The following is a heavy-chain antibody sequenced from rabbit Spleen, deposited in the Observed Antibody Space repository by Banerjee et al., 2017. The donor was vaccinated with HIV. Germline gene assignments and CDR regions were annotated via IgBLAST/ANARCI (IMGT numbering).Heavy chain of an antibody. Sequence: QEQLVESGGGLVQPEGSLTLTCKASGFDFSGSWMSWVRQAPGKGLEWLGIINTDIGSTYYAKWAKGRFTISKTSSTTVTLQLTSLTGADTATYCCAKGAYAPGLNLWGPGTLVTVS. CDR2: INTDIGST. J-gene: IGHJ4*01. V-gene: IGHV1S45*01. CDR1: GFDFSGSW. CDR3: AKGAYAPGLNL. D-gene: IGHD6-1*01.